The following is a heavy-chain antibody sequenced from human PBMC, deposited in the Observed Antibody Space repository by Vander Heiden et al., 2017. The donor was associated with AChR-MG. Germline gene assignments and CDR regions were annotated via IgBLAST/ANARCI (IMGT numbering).Heavy chain of an antibody. D-gene: IGHD6-6*01. Sequence: QVQLQESGPGLVKPSETLSLTCTVSGGSIRRYYWSWIRQPPGKGLEWIGYIYYSGSTNYNPSLKSRVTISVDTSKNQFSLKLSSVTAADTAVYYCARTYSSSGYYYYYYMDVWGKGTTVTVSS. CDR3: ARTYSSSGYYYYYYMDV. V-gene: IGHV4-59*01. CDR1: GGSIRRYY. CDR2: IYYSGST. J-gene: IGHJ6*03.